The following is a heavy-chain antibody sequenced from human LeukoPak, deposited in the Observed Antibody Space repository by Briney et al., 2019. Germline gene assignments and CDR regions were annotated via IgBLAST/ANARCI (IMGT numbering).Heavy chain of an antibody. D-gene: IGHD4-11*01. J-gene: IGHJ5*02. Sequence: TPVKVSCKASGGTFSSYAISWVRQAPGQGLEWMGGIIPIFGTANYAQKFQGRVTITADESTSTAYMELSSLRSEDTAVYYCARSTTVTGTVFDPWGQGTLVTVSS. CDR1: GGTFSSYA. CDR3: ARSTTVTGTVFDP. CDR2: IIPIFGTA. V-gene: IGHV1-69*13.